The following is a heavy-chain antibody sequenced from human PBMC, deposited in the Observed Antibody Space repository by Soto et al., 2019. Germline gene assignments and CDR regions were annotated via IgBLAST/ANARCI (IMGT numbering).Heavy chain of an antibody. CDR3: AGWGGHDYNY. CDR2: INPDGNVG. CDR1: GFPFSTYW. D-gene: IGHD4-4*01. V-gene: IGHV3-7*03. Sequence: EVQLLGSGGGLVQPGGSLRLSCVGSGFPFSTYWMNWVRQAPGKGLEWVANINPDGNVGTYVDSVRGRLTTSRDNAKNSLYLQMNGLRADVTAVYFCAGWGGHDYNYWGQGIMVTVSS. J-gene: IGHJ4*02.